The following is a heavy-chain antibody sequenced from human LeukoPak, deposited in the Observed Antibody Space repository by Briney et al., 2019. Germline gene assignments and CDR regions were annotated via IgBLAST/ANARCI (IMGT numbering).Heavy chain of an antibody. Sequence: SETLSLTCTVSGYSISSGYYWGWIRQPPGKGLEWIGSIYHSGSTYYNPSLKSRVTISVDTSRNQFSLKLSSVTAADTAVYYCARYPKDYYDSSGYHDAFDIWGQGTMVTVSS. CDR3: ARYPKDYYDSSGYHDAFDI. V-gene: IGHV4-38-2*02. J-gene: IGHJ3*02. CDR2: IYHSGST. CDR1: GYSISSGYY. D-gene: IGHD3-22*01.